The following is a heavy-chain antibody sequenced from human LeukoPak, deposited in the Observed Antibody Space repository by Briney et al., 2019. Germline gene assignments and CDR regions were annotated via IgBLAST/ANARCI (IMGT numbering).Heavy chain of an antibody. CDR1: NHSISPLY. J-gene: IGHJ4*02. Sequence: SETLSLTCTVSNHSISPLYWGWIRQPPGKGLEFIGYIFYSGTTNFNPSLKSRVTLSVDTSKNQFSLRLNSVTAADTAVYYCARGGSAAKYYFDSWGQGTLVTVSS. CDR2: IFYSGTT. CDR3: ARGGSAAKYYFDS. D-gene: IGHD6-13*01. V-gene: IGHV4-59*11.